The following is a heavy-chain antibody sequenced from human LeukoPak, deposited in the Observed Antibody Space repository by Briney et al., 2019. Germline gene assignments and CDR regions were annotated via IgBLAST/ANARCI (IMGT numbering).Heavy chain of an antibody. V-gene: IGHV3-74*01. Sequence: GGSLRLSCAASGYTFSSYWMHWVRQAPGKGLVWVSRINSDGSSTSYADSVKGRFTISRDNAKNTLYLQMNSLRAEDTAVYYCARVTLPTGIAVANYGMDVWGQGTTVTVSS. D-gene: IGHD6-19*01. CDR2: INSDGSST. CDR1: GYTFSSYW. J-gene: IGHJ6*02. CDR3: ARVTLPTGIAVANYGMDV.